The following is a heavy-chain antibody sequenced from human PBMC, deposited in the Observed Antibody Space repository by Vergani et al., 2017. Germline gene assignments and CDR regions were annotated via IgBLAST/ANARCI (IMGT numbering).Heavy chain of an antibody. CDR3: ARDAGRDWYSNYYYGMDV. J-gene: IGHJ6*02. CDR2: IYYSGST. V-gene: IGHV4-39*07. Sequence: QVQLQQWGAGLLKPSETLSLTCTVSGGSISSSSYYWGWIRQPPGKGLEWIGSIYYSGSTYYNPSLKSRVTISVDTSKNQFSLKLSSVTAADTAVYYCARDAGRDWYSNYYYGMDVWGQGTTVTVSS. D-gene: IGHD3/OR15-3a*01. CDR1: GGSISSSSYY.